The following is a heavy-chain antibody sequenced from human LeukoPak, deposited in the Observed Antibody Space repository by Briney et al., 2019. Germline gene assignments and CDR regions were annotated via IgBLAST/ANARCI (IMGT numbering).Heavy chain of an antibody. CDR3: APDHGGY. CDR2: IWYDGSNT. V-gene: IGHV3-33*01. CDR1: GFTFSSYG. J-gene: IGHJ4*02. D-gene: IGHD3-16*01. Sequence: GGSLRLSCAASGFTFSSYGMHWVRQAPGKGLEWVAIIWYDGSNTYYADSVKGRFTISRDNSKNTLYLEMNSLRAEDTAVYHCAPDHGGYWGQGTLVTVSS.